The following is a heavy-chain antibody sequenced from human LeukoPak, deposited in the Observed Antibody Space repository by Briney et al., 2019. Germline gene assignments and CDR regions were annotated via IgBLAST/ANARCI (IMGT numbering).Heavy chain of an antibody. CDR1: GDSITSGDYY. CDR3: ARGVRGRKWYYFDS. Sequence: SETLSLTCSVSGDSITSGDYYWTWIRQSPGEGLEWLGYIYHSGSTLYHPSLESRLSLSVDTSNNQFPLTLTSVTAADSAVFYCARGVRGRKWYYFDSWGRGTLVTVSS. D-gene: IGHD2-15*01. CDR2: IYHSGST. J-gene: IGHJ4*02. V-gene: IGHV4-30-4*01.